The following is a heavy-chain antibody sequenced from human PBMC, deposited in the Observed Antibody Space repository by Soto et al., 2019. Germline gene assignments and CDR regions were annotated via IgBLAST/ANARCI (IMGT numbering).Heavy chain of an antibody. V-gene: IGHV4-59*08. D-gene: IGHD6-6*01. CDR3: ASLRSIAARAGVIDY. J-gene: IGHJ4*02. CDR2: IYYSGST. CDR1: GGSISSYY. Sequence: SSETLSLTCTVSGGSISSYYWSWIRQPPGKGLEWIGYIYYSGSTNYNPSLKSRVTISVDTSKNQFSLKLSSVTAADTAVYYCASLRSIAARAGVIDYWGQGTLVTVSS.